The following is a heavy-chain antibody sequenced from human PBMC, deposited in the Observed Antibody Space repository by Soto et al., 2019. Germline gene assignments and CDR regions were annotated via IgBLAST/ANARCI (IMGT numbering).Heavy chain of an antibody. V-gene: IGHV1-18*01. D-gene: IGHD5-12*01. CDR1: GYTFTSYG. Sequence: QVQLVQSGAEVKKPGASVKVSCKASGYTFTSYGISWVRQAPGQGLEWMGWISAYNGNTNYAQKLQGRVSMTTDTSTSTAYMELRSLRSDGTTGYYCARDAKRGYSGYDLSYGMDVWGQGTTVTVSS. CDR2: ISAYNGNT. CDR3: ARDAKRGYSGYDLSYGMDV. J-gene: IGHJ6*02.